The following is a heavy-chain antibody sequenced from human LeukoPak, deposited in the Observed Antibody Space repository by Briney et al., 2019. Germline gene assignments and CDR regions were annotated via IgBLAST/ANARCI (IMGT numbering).Heavy chain of an antibody. Sequence: GESLKISCKGSGYSFTSYWIDWVRQMPGKGLEWMGIIYPGDSDTRYSPSFQGQVTISADKSISTAYLQWSSLKASDTAMYYCARQRSPVEYYYYYMDVWGKGTTVTVSS. J-gene: IGHJ6*03. V-gene: IGHV5-51*01. D-gene: IGHD5-24*01. CDR1: GYSFTSYW. CDR3: ARQRSPVEYYYYYMDV. CDR2: IYPGDSDT.